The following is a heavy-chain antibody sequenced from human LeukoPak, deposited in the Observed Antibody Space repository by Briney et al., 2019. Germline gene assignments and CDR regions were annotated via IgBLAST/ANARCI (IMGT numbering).Heavy chain of an antibody. Sequence: ASVTVSCRVSGYTLSELSMHWVRQAPGKGLEWMGGFDPEDVETIYAQKFQGRVTMTEDTSTDTAYMELRSLRSEDTAVYFCATKAQLIRRALDSWGQGTRVTVSS. D-gene: IGHD1-1*01. CDR1: GYTLSELS. CDR3: ATKAQLIRRALDS. V-gene: IGHV1-24*01. CDR2: FDPEDVET. J-gene: IGHJ4*02.